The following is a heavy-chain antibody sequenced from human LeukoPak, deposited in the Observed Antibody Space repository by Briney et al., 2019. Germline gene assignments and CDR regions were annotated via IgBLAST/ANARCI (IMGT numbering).Heavy chain of an antibody. CDR2: IWYDGSNK. CDR3: AKDSRLYGGYDFDY. V-gene: IGHV3-33*06. D-gene: IGHD5-12*01. CDR1: GFTSSSYG. J-gene: IGHJ4*02. Sequence: PGRSLRLSCAASGFTSSSYGMHWVRQAPGKGLEWVAVIWYDGSNKYYADSVKGRFTISRDNSKNTLYLQMNSLRAEDTAVYYCAKDSRLYGGYDFDYWGQGTLVTVSS.